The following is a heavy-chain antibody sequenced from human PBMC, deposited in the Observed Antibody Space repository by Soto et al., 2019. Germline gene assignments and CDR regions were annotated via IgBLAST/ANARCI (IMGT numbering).Heavy chain of an antibody. V-gene: IGHV3-30*18. CDR1: GFTFRNYG. Sequence: ESGGGVVQPGGSLRLSCAASGFTFRNYGMHWVRQAPGKGLEWVAIISYDGSNEYYADSVKGRFTISRDNSKNTLYLQMNSLRTEDTAMYHCAKDQVTEDVYYYYGLDVWGQGTTVTVSS. D-gene: IGHD3-16*01. CDR2: ISYDGSNE. CDR3: AKDQVTEDVYYYYGLDV. J-gene: IGHJ6*02.